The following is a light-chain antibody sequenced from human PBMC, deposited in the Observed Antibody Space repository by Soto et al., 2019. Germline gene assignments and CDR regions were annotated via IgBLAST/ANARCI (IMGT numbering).Light chain of an antibody. CDR2: EVI. Sequence: QSVLTQPASVSGSPGQSITISCAGTSSDVGSYNYVSWYQQHPDKAPKLMIYEVINRPSGVSNRFSGSKSGNTASLTISGLQAEDEADYYCTSYTNSGTWVFGGGTKLTVL. J-gene: IGLJ3*02. CDR1: SSDVGSYNY. V-gene: IGLV2-14*01. CDR3: TSYTNSGTWV.